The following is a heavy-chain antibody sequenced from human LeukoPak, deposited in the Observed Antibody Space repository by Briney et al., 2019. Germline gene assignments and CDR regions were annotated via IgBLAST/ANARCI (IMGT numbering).Heavy chain of an antibody. CDR3: ARDPTRGDLSVY. V-gene: IGHV1-2*02. CDR2: INPETGDP. J-gene: IGHJ4*02. D-gene: IGHD5-12*01. Sequence: GASVKVSCKASGYTFTGYYMHWLRQVPGQGLEWMGWINPETGDPYYGQKFLGSVTMTRDTSISTAYMELSRLTSDDMDVYYCARDPTRGDLSVYWGQGSLVTVSS. CDR1: GYTFTGYY.